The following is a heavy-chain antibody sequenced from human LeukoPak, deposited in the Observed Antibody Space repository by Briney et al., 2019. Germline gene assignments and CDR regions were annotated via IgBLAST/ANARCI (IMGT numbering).Heavy chain of an antibody. J-gene: IGHJ2*01. Sequence: PGGSLRLSCAASGFTFSRYSMNWVRQAPGKGLEWVSSISSSGTYIYYADSVKGRFTLSRDNVKNPLYLQMNSLRAEDTAVYFCARVSESEWSFDLWGRGTLVTVSS. V-gene: IGHV3-21*01. D-gene: IGHD1-14*01. CDR3: ARVSESEWSFDL. CDR2: ISSSGTYI. CDR1: GFTFSRYS.